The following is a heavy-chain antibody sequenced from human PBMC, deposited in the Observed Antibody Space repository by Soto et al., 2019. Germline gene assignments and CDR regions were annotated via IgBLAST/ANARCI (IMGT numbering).Heavy chain of an antibody. V-gene: IGHV1-2*02. CDR2: HNPQNGET. Sequence: ASVKVSCKPSGYSFTAYRLHWVRQAPGQGLEWMGWHNPQNGETSYARKFRDRVTMTSDTSITTAYMDLTRLTSDDTATYYCVGDMVATLDDYYYYAVDVWRQRTTVTVSS. CDR3: VGDMVATLDDYYYYAVDV. D-gene: IGHD5-12*01. CDR1: GYSFTAYR. J-gene: IGHJ6*02.